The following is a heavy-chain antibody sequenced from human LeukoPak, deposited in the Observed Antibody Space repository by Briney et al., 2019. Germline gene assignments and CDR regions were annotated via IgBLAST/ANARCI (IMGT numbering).Heavy chain of an antibody. V-gene: IGHV3-30*18. CDR2: ISYGGNSE. CDR3: AKDRSTYDILTGYQDN. J-gene: IGHJ4*02. D-gene: IGHD3-9*01. Sequence: GRSLRLSCAASGFTFSSYGMHWVRQAPGKGLEWVAVISYGGNSEYYADSVKGRFTISRDNSKNTLYLQMNSLRAEDTAVYYRAKDRSTYDILTGYQDNWGQGTLVTVSS. CDR1: GFTFSSYG.